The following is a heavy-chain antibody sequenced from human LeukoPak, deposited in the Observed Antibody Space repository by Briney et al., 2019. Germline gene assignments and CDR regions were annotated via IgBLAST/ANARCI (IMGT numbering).Heavy chain of an antibody. CDR1: GGSFSGYY. V-gene: IGHV4-39*01. J-gene: IGHJ5*02. CDR2: IYYSGST. D-gene: IGHD4-17*01. CDR3: ARRTVTTFNGNWFDP. Sequence: PSETLSLTCAVCGGSFSGYYWGWIRQPPGKGLEWIGSIYYSGSTYYNPSLKSRVTISVDTSKNQFSLKLSSVTAADTAVYYCARRTVTTFNGNWFDPWGQGTLVTVSS.